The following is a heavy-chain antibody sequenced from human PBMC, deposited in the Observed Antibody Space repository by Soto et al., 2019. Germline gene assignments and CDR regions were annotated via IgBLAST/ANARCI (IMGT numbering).Heavy chain of an antibody. D-gene: IGHD3-22*01. Sequence: QVQLVQSGAEVKKPGSSVKVSCKASGGTFSSYAISWVRQAPGQGLEWMGGIIPIFGTANYAQKFQGRVTITADKSTSTAYMELSSLRSEDTAVYYCVSTPHYDSSGYYYDYWFDPWGQGTLVTVSS. V-gene: IGHV1-69*06. CDR2: IIPIFGTA. CDR3: VSTPHYDSSGYYYDYWFDP. J-gene: IGHJ5*02. CDR1: GGTFSSYA.